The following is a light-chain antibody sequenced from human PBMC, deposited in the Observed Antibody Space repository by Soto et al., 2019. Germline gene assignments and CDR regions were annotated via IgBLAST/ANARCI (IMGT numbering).Light chain of an antibody. CDR2: DAS. CDR3: QQYDNLPLT. J-gene: IGKJ4*01. Sequence: DIQMTQSPSSLSASVGDRVTITCQASQDISNYLNWYQQKPGKAPKLLIYDASNLATGVPSRFRGSGSGTDFTFTISSLQPEDIATYYCQQYDNLPLTFGGGTKVQIK. V-gene: IGKV1-33*01. CDR1: QDISNY.